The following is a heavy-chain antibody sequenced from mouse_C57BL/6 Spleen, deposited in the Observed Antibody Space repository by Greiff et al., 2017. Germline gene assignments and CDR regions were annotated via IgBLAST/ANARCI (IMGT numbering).Heavy chain of an antibody. CDR3: TRSGYYGYAMDY. CDR1: GYTFTDYE. Sequence: VQLQESGAELVRPGASVTLSCKASGYTFTDYEMHWVKQTPVHGLEWIGAIDPETGGTAYNQKFKGKAILTADKSSSTAYMELRSLTSEDSAVYYCTRSGYYGYAMDYWGQGTSVTVSS. D-gene: IGHD1-1*01. J-gene: IGHJ4*01. CDR2: IDPETGGT. V-gene: IGHV1-15*01.